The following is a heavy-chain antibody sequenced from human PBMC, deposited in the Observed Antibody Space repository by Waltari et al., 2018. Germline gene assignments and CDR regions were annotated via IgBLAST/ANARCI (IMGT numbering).Heavy chain of an antibody. CDR2: IQSKTNGERT. CDR1: GFTFAPAC. Sequence: EVQMVESGGGLVRPGQSLRLSCVASGFTFAPACLTWVRQATGKGVEWVGRIQSKTNGERTDFAAPVKGRFTISRDDSKNTVYLQRNALKTEDTALYYCTTLDAPWGGGWGQGTLVTVSS. CDR3: TTLDAPWGGG. J-gene: IGHJ4*02. V-gene: IGHV3-15*01. D-gene: IGHD3-16*01.